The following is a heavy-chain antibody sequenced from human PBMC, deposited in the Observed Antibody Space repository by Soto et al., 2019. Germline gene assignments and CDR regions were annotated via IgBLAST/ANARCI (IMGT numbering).Heavy chain of an antibody. CDR1: GLNVSSNF. CDR2: IYRGAGST. V-gene: IGHV3-66*01. CDR3: ARNHGDSNYYYYYYMDV. Sequence: EVQLVESGGGLVQPGGSLRLSCAASGLNVSSNFMSWVRQAPGKGLEWVSVIYRGAGSTYYADSVKGRFTISRDKSKNTVYLQMNSLRAEDTAVYYSARNHGDSNYYYYYYMDVWGKGTTVTVSS. D-gene: IGHD4-17*01. J-gene: IGHJ6*03.